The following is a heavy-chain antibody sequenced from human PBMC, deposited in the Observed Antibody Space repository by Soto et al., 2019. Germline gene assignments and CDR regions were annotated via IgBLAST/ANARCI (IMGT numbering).Heavy chain of an antibody. J-gene: IGHJ4*02. D-gene: IGHD5-18*01. Sequence: SETLSLTCTVSGGSISSVGYYWHWVRQPPGKGLEWIGSISYSGSTYYNPSLRSRVIISVDTSKNQFSLKLSSVTAADTAVYYCAREDKSYGYDSWGQGTLVTVSS. CDR3: AREDKSYGYDS. CDR1: GGSISSVGYY. V-gene: IGHV4-31*03. CDR2: ISYSGST.